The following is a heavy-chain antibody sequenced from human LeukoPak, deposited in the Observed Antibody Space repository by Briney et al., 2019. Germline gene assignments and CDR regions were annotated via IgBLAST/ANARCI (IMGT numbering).Heavy chain of an antibody. CDR2: INWNGGST. CDR3: AKLYSSRDAFDI. J-gene: IGHJ3*02. Sequence: PGGSLRLSCAASGFTFDDYGMSWVRQAPGKGLEWVSGINWNGGSTGYADSVKGRFTISRDNSKNTLYLQMNSLRAKDTAVYYCAKLYSSRDAFDIWGQGTMVTVSS. V-gene: IGHV3-20*04. D-gene: IGHD6-13*01. CDR1: GFTFDDYG.